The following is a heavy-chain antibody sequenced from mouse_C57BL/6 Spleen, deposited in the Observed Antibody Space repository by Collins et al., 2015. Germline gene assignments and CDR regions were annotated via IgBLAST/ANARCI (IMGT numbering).Heavy chain of an antibody. CDR1: GFTFSDYY. V-gene: IGHV5-12*01. J-gene: IGHJ4*01. Sequence: GGGLVQPGGSLKLSCAASGFTFSDYYMYWVRQTPEKRLEWVAYISNGGGSTYYPDTVKGRFTISRDNAKNTLYLQMSRLKSEDTAMYYCARRGYYYAMDYWGQGTSVTVSS. CDR2: ISNGGGST. CDR3: ARRGYYYAMDY.